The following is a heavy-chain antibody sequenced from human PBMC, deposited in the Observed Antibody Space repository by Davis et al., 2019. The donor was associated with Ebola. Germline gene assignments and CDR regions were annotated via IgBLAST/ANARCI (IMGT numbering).Heavy chain of an antibody. J-gene: IGHJ4*02. Sequence: LSPPLPLHGSSFTGFYCSWSRPPPGKGLEWVGEINHSGRTNYNPSLKSRVTISVDTSKNQSSLKLSSVTAADTAVYYCARVRGWQMGRLDYWGQGTLVTVSS. V-gene: IGHV4-34*01. CDR2: INHSGRT. D-gene: IGHD6-19*01. CDR3: ARVRGWQMGRLDY. CDR1: GSSFTGFY.